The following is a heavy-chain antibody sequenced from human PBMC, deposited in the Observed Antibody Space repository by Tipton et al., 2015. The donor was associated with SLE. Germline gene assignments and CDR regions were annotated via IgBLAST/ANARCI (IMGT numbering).Heavy chain of an antibody. J-gene: IGHJ6*03. CDR1: GYSISSGYY. V-gene: IGHV4-61*01. CDR3: ARVGYLGSGKTWDMDV. D-gene: IGHD3-10*01. Sequence: TLSLTCAVSGYSISSGYYWTWIRQFPGKGLEWIGYIDYSGSTNYNPPLKSRLTISGDTSKNQFSLHLTSVTAADTAIYYCARVGYLGSGKTWDMDVWGKGITVTVSS. CDR2: IDYSGST.